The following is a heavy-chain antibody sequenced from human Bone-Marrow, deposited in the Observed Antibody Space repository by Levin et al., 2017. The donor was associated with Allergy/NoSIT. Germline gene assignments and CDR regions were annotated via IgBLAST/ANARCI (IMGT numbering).Heavy chain of an antibody. CDR2: MSGSGSLI. CDR3: ARALVAAVSDH. CDR1: GFEFRNHE. V-gene: IGHV3-48*03. Sequence: LSLTCAASGFEFRNHEMNWFRQAPGKALEWISFMSGSGSLIYYADSVRGRFAISRDNAKNSLHLQMNSLRGDDTAVYYCARALVAAVSDHWGQGTLVTVSS. D-gene: IGHD2-15*01. J-gene: IGHJ4*02.